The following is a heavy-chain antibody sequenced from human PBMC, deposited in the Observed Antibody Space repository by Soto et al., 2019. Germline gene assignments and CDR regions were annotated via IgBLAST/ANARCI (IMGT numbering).Heavy chain of an antibody. CDR1: GGSFSGYY. Sequence: SETLSLTCAVYGGSFSGYYWSWIRQPPGKGLEWIGEINHSGSTNYNPSLKSRVTISVETSKNQFSLKLSSVTAADTAVYYCARSGYARYMDVWGKGTTVTVSS. V-gene: IGHV4-34*01. CDR3: ARSGYARYMDV. D-gene: IGHD5-12*01. CDR2: INHSGST. J-gene: IGHJ6*03.